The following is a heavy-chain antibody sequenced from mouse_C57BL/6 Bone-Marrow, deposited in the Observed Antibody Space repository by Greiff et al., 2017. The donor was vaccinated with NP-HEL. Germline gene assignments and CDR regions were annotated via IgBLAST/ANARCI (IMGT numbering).Heavy chain of an antibody. D-gene: IGHD2-1*01. CDR2: INPNNGGT. J-gene: IGHJ4*01. CDR3: ASEEELPHYYAMDY. CDR1: GYTFTDYY. Sequence: VQLQQSGPELVKPGASVKISCKASGYTFTDYYMNWVKQSHGKSLEWIGDINPNNGGTSYNQKFKGKATLTVDKSSSTAYMELRSLTSEDSAVYYCASEEELPHYYAMDYWGQGTSVTVSS. V-gene: IGHV1-26*01.